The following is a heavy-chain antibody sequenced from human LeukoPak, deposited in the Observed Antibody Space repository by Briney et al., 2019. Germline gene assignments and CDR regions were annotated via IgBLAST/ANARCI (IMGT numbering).Heavy chain of an antibody. D-gene: IGHD2-21*02. CDR1: GFTFSNYA. CDR3: AKETYFGGDAQPGV. V-gene: IGHV3-23*01. J-gene: IGHJ4*02. CDR2: ISGSGGST. Sequence: GGSLRLSCAASGFTFSNYAMSWVRQAPGKGLEWVSTISGSGGSTYHTDSVKGRFTISRDNSKNTLYLQINSLRAEDTAVYFCAKETYFGGDAQPGVWGQGTLVTVSS.